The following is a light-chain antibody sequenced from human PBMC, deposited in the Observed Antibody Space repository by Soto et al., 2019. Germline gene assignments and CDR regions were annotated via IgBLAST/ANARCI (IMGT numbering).Light chain of an antibody. CDR1: QGISNF. J-gene: IGKJ4*01. CDR3: QQRGNWPPLT. Sequence: DIHMTQSPSSLSASVGDTLTITCRASQGISNFLAWYQQKPGRVPQLLIYAASTLQSGVPPRFSGSGAGTHFTLTINSLEPEDFAVYYCQQRGNWPPLTFGGGTKVDIK. CDR2: AAS. V-gene: IGKV1-27*01.